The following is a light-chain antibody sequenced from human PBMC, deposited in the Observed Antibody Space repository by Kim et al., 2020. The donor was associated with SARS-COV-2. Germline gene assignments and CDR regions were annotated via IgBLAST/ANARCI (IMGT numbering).Light chain of an antibody. V-gene: IGLV2-8*01. CDR2: DVS. CDR3: SSYTDSDTLL. CDR1: SSDIGRYNY. J-gene: IGLJ2*01. Sequence: GQSVTISCTGTSSDIGRYNYVSWYQNLPGRAPKLIIYDVSRRPSGVPDRFSGSKSGNTASLTVSGLQAEDEADYYCSSYTDSDTLLFGGGTQLTVL.